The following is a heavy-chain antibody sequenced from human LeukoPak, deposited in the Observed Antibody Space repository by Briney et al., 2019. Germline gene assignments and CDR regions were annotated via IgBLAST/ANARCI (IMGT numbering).Heavy chain of an antibody. CDR1: GYSISSGYY. V-gene: IGHV4-38-2*02. CDR3: ATTTIRLGY. J-gene: IGHJ4*02. D-gene: IGHD1-26*01. CDR2: INHSGST. Sequence: SETLSLTCTVSGYSISSGYYWSWIRQPPGKGLEWIGEINHSGSTNYNPSLKSRVTISLDTSKNQFSLNLSSVTAADTAVYYCATTTIRLGYWGQGTLVTVSS.